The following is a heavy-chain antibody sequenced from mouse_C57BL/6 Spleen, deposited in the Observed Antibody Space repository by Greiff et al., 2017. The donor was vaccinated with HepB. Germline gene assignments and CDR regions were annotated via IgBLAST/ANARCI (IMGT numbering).Heavy chain of an antibody. V-gene: IGHV1-81*01. CDR2: IYPRSGNT. D-gene: IGHD2-2*01. CDR1: GYTFTSYG. CDR3: ARGSGYDGDWYFDV. J-gene: IGHJ1*03. Sequence: VKLQQSGAELARPGASVKLSCKASGYTFTSYGISWVKQRTGQGLEWIGEIYPRSGNTYYNEKFKGKATLTADKSSSTAYMELRSLTSEDSAVYFCARGSGYDGDWYFDVWGTGTTVTVSS.